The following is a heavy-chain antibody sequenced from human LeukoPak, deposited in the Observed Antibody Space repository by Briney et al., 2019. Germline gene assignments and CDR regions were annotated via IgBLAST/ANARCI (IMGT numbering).Heavy chain of an antibody. D-gene: IGHD3-22*01. CDR3: AKDDGITMIVVVIDFDY. V-gene: IGHV3-23*01. Sequence: GGSLRLSCAASGFTFSSYAMSWVRQAPGKGLEWVSAISGSGGSTYYADSVKGRFTISRDNSKNTLYLQMNSLRAEDTAVYYCAKDDGITMIVVVIDFDYWGQGTLVTVSS. CDR1: GFTFSSYA. CDR2: ISGSGGST. J-gene: IGHJ4*02.